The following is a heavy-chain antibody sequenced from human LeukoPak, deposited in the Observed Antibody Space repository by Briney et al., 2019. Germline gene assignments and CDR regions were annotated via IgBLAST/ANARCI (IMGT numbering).Heavy chain of an antibody. Sequence: ASVKVSCKASGYTFTSDDINWVRQATGQGLEWMGWMNPNSGNTSYAQKFQGRVTMTRDTSIGTAYMELSSLRSEDTAVYYCARAPSGFTYGPGDHWGQGTLVTVSS. CDR2: MNPNSGNT. J-gene: IGHJ4*02. D-gene: IGHD5-18*01. CDR1: GYTFTSDD. CDR3: ARAPSGFTYGPGDH. V-gene: IGHV1-8*01.